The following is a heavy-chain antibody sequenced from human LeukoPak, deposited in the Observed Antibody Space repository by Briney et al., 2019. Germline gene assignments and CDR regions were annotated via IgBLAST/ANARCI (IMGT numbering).Heavy chain of an antibody. V-gene: IGHV3-23*01. D-gene: IGHD2-2*01. CDR3: AKPPGRYCSSTSCYLAAFDI. CDR2: ISGSGGRT. J-gene: IGHJ3*02. CDR1: GFTFSSYA. Sequence: GGSLRPSCAASGFTFSSYATSWVRQAPGKGLEWVSAISGSGGRTYYADSVKGRFTISRDNSKNTLYLQMNSLRAEDTAVYYCAKPPGRYCSSTSCYLAAFDIWGQGTMVTVSS.